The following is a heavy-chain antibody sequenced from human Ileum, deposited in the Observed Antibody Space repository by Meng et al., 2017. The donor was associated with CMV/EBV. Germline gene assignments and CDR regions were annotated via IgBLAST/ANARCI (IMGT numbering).Heavy chain of an antibody. CDR1: GFTFSSYE. CDR3: ARELPGTWEPLDY. CDR2: INFGAAKI. D-gene: IGHD1-26*01. J-gene: IGHJ4*02. V-gene: IGHV3-48*03. Sequence: GESLKISCVASGFTFSSYEFDWVRQAPGRGLEWLAHINFGAAKIYYADSVRGRFTISRDDAKKSLYLDMSGLGVDDTAVYYCARELPGTWEPLDYWGRGTLVTVSS.